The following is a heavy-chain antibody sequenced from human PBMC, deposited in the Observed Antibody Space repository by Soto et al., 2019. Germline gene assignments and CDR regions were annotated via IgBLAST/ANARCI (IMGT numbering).Heavy chain of an antibody. Sequence: QVQLQQWGAGLSKPSETLSLTCAVYGGSFSGYYWSWIRQPPGKGLEWIGEINHSGSTNHKPSLKRRVTISVDTSKNQFSLKLSAVTAADTAVYYCARGHTLEQINLDGGYYGMDVWGQGTTVTVSS. V-gene: IGHV4-34*01. J-gene: IGHJ6*02. D-gene: IGHD3-16*01. CDR2: INHSGST. CDR1: GGSFSGYY. CDR3: ARGHTLEQINLDGGYYGMDV.